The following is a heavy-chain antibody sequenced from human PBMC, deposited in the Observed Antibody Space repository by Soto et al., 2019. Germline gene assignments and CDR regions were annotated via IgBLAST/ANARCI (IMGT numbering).Heavy chain of an antibody. V-gene: IGHV3-23*01. CDR1: SV. D-gene: IGHD4-17*01. Sequence: SVVTGFRQAPGKGLEWVSSITGSSDRTWHADSVKGRLTISRDNSKNILYLQMDSLRAEDTDIYSCAQTTAWPHLAWGHGLLVTVS. J-gene: IGHJ5*01. CDR3: AQTTAWPHLA. CDR2: ITGSSDRT.